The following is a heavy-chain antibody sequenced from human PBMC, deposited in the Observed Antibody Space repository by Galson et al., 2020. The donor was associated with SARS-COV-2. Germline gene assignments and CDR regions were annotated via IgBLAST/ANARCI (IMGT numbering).Heavy chain of an antibody. Sequence: SETLSLTCTVSGGSISSDIYFWSWVRQPAGKGPEWIGRIHTSGTTNYHPSLKSRVTISVDRSNNQFSLKLISVTAADTAVYFCARATFSSGGYYSPSYYYAMDVWGQGTTVTVS. CDR3: ARATFSSGGYYSPSYYYAMDV. J-gene: IGHJ6*02. CDR1: GGSISSDIYF. V-gene: IGHV4-61*02. CDR2: IHTSGTT. D-gene: IGHD1-26*01.